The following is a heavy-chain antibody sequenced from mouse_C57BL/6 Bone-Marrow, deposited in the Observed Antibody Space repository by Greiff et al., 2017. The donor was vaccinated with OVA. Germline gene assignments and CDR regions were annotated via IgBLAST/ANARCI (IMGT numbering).Heavy chain of an antibody. CDR2: IDPSDSDT. D-gene: IGHD2-5*01. J-gene: IGHJ4*01. CDR3: ARESYSNYDYAMDY. Sequence: QVQLQQPGAELVKPGASVKLSCKASGYTFTSYWMQWVKQRPGQGLEWIGEIDPSDSDTNYNQKFKGKATLTVDTSSSTAYMQLSSLTSEDSAVYYFARESYSNYDYAMDYWGQGTSVTVSS. CDR1: GYTFTSYW. V-gene: IGHV1-50*01.